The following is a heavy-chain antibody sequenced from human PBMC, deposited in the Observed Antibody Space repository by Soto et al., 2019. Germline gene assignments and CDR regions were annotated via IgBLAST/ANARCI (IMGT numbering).Heavy chain of an antibody. V-gene: IGHV3-23*01. CDR1: GFTFSSYA. CDR3: PKDEQGYDFWSGYYTEGFYFDY. CDR2: ISGSGGST. D-gene: IGHD3-3*01. Sequence: GESLRLSCAASGFTFSSYAMSWVRQAPGKGLEWVSAISGSGGSTYYADSVKGRFTISRDNSKNTLYLQMNSLRAEDTAVYYCPKDEQGYDFWSGYYTEGFYFDYWGQGTLVTVSS. J-gene: IGHJ4*02.